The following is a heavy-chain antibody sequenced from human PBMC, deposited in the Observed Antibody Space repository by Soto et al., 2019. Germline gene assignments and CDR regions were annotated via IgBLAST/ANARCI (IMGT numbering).Heavy chain of an antibody. J-gene: IGHJ4*02. CDR2: ISAYNGNT. CDR3: ARDGGIAGAGIQHY. CDR1: GYTFTSYG. D-gene: IGHD6-19*01. Sequence: QVQLVQSGAEVKKPGASVKVSCKASGYTFTSYGISWVRQAPGQGLEWTGWISAYNGNTKYAQKLQGRVTMTTDTATSTANMELRSLRSDDTAVYYCARDGGIAGAGIQHYWGQGTLVTVSS. V-gene: IGHV1-18*04.